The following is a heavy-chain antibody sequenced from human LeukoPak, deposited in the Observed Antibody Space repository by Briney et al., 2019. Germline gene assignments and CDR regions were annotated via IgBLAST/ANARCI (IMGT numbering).Heavy chain of an antibody. V-gene: IGHV4-59*08. J-gene: IGHJ6*02. D-gene: IGHD3-10*01. Sequence: SETLSLTCTVSGGSISSYYWSWIRQPPGKGLGWFGYIYYSGSTNYNPSLKSRVTISVDTSKNQFSLKLSSVTAADTAVYYCARPMTVNYYGSGSYLVDGMDVWGQGTTVTVSS. CDR2: IYYSGST. CDR1: GGSISSYY. CDR3: ARPMTVNYYGSGSYLVDGMDV.